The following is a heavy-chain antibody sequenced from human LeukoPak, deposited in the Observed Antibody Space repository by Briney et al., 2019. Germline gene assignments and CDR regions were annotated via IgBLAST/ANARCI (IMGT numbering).Heavy chain of an antibody. CDR1: GGSVSSNTFY. D-gene: IGHD3-22*01. J-gene: IGHJ4*02. CDR3: ARVGGYYDSSGYYYYFDY. Sequence: SETLSLTCTVSGGSVSSNTFYWSWIRQPPGKGLEWIGYIYYSGSTNYNPSLKSRVTISVDTSKNQFSLKLSSVTAADTAVYYCARVGGYYDSSGYYYYFDYWGQGTLVTVSS. V-gene: IGHV4-61*01. CDR2: IYYSGST.